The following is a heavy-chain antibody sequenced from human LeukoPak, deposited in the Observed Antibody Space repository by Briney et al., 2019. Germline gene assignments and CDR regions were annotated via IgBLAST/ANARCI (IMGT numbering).Heavy chain of an antibody. CDR2: IRSKPNGYAT. CDR1: GFTFSRSA. V-gene: IGHV3-73*01. J-gene: IGHJ3*02. CDR3: GADDAFDI. Sequence: GGSLRLSCAASGFTFSRSAIHWVRQASGKGLEWVGRIRSKPNGYATAFAASVKGRFIISRDDSQNTAYLQMNSLKTEDTAVYYCGADDAFDIWGQGTLVTVSS.